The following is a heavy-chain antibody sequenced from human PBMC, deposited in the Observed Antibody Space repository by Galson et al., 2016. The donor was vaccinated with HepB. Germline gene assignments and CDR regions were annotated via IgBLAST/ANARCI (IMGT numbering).Heavy chain of an antibody. Sequence: SLRLSCAASGFTVSSNYMSWVRQAPGKGLEWVSVIYSGGSTYYADSVKGRFTISRDNSKNTLYLQMNSLRAEDTAVYYCARARGYYDSSGYLNWFDPWGQGTLVTVSS. D-gene: IGHD3-22*01. CDR1: GFTVSSNY. V-gene: IGHV3-66*01. CDR2: IYSGGST. J-gene: IGHJ5*02. CDR3: ARARGYYDSSGYLNWFDP.